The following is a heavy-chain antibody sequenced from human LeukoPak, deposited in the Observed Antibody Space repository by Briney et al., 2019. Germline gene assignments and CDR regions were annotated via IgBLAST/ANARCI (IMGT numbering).Heavy chain of an antibody. V-gene: IGHV3-30*02. CDR2: IRYDGTNK. Sequence: GGSLRLSCAASGFTFRSYGMHWVRQAPGKGLEWVAFIRYDGTNKYYADSVKGRFTISRDNSKNTLYLQMNSLRAEDTAVCYCARDTPYYYYMDVWGKGTTVTVSS. J-gene: IGHJ6*03. CDR3: ARDTPYYYYMDV. CDR1: GFTFRSYG.